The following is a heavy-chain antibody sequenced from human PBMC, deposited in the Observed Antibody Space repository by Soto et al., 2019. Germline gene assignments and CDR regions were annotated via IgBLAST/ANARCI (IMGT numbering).Heavy chain of an antibody. D-gene: IGHD3-22*01. V-gene: IGHV3-21*01. CDR3: ASSYYDWAYDAFDI. Sequence: PGGSLRLSCAASGFTFSSYSMNWVRQAPGKGLEWVSSISSSSSYIYYADSVKGRFTISRDNAKNSLYLQMNSLRAEDTAVYYCASSYYDWAYDAFDIWGQGTMVTVSS. J-gene: IGHJ3*02. CDR1: GFTFSSYS. CDR2: ISSSSSYI.